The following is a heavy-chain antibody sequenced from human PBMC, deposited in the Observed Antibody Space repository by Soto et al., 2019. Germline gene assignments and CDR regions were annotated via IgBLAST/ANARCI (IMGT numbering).Heavy chain of an antibody. V-gene: IGHV3-23*01. CDR2: ISGSGGST. J-gene: IGHJ6*03. CDR3: AKGLYSSSNYYYYMDV. CDR1: GFTFSSYA. D-gene: IGHD6-6*01. Sequence: EVQLLESGGGLVQPGGSLRLSCAASGFTFSSYAMSWVRQAPGKGLEWVSAISGSGGSTYYADSVKGRFTISGDNSKNTLYLQMNSLRAEDTAVYYCAKGLYSSSNYYYYMDVWGKGTTVTVSS.